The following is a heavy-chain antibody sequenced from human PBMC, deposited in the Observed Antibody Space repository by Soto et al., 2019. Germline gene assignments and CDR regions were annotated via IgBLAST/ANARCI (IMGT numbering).Heavy chain of an antibody. CDR3: ARLWWELLGSMDV. D-gene: IGHD1-26*01. V-gene: IGHV4-39*01. J-gene: IGHJ6*02. CDR2: IYYSGST. Sequence: PSETLSLTCTVSGGSISSSSYYWGWIRQPPGKGLEWIGSIYYSGSTYYNPSLKSRVTISVDTSKNQFSLKLSSVTAADTAVYYCARLWWELLGSMDVWGQGTTVTVSS. CDR1: GGSISSSSYY.